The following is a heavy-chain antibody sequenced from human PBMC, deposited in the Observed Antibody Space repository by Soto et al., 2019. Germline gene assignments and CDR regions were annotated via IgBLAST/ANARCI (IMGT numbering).Heavy chain of an antibody. J-gene: IGHJ6*02. CDR1: GGTFSSYA. D-gene: IGHD3-3*01. CDR2: ISPIFGTA. CDR3: ARDRIRLWSGYYNPYYYYGMDV. V-gene: IGHV1-69*06. Sequence: SVKVSCKASGGTFSSYAISWVRQAPGQGLEWMGGISPIFGTANYAQKFQGRVTITADKSTSTAYMELSSLRSEDTAVYYCARDRIRLWSGYYNPYYYYGMDVWGQGTTVTVSS.